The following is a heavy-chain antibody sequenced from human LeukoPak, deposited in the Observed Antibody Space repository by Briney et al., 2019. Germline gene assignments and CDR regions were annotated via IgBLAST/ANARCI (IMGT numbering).Heavy chain of an antibody. Sequence: SETLSLTCAVSGGSISSSNWWSWVRQPPGKGLEWIGEIYHSGSTNYNPSLKSRVTISVDKSKNQFSLKLSSVTAADTAVYYCARDLDDYVWGSYRYIAFDIWGQGTMVTVSS. J-gene: IGHJ3*02. V-gene: IGHV4-4*02. D-gene: IGHD3-16*02. CDR2: IYHSGST. CDR3: ARDLDDYVWGSYRYIAFDI. CDR1: GGSISSSNW.